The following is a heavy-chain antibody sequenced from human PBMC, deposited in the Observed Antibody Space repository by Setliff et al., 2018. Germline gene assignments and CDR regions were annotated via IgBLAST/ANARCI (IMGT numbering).Heavy chain of an antibody. J-gene: IGHJ4*02. Sequence: GSLRLSCVASGFTFSRYAMSWVRQAPGKGLEWVSAISGSGDSTFYADSVKGRFTISRDNSKNTLSLQMNGLRAEDTAVYYCAKPQVELRWGFESWGQGTLVTVSS. D-gene: IGHD1-7*01. CDR3: AKPQVELRWGFES. V-gene: IGHV3-23*01. CDR2: ISGSGDST. CDR1: GFTFSRYA.